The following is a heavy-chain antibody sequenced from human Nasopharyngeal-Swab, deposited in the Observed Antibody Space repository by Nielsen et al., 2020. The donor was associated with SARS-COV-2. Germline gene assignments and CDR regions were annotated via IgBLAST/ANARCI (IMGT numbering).Heavy chain of an antibody. V-gene: IGHV3-74*01. CDR3: ARDAPAHYGAFY. J-gene: IGHJ4*02. D-gene: IGHD4-17*01. Sequence: GESLKISCAASGFTFSSYAMNWVRQAPGKGLVWVSRVNEDGSRTDYADSVKGRFTISRDNAKNTLYLQMDSLRGEDTAVYYCARDAPAHYGAFYWGRGTLVTVSS. CDR2: VNEDGSRT. CDR1: GFTFSSYA.